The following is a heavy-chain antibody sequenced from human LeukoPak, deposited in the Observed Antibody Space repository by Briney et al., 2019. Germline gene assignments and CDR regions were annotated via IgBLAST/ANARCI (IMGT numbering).Heavy chain of an antibody. CDR2: ISGSGGST. D-gene: IGHD3-16*02. V-gene: IGHV3-23*01. J-gene: IGHJ4*02. CDR3: AKAHDYVWGSYRYSTFDY. Sequence: GGSLRLSCAASGFTFSSYAMSWVRQAPGKGLEWVSAISGSGGSTYYADSVKGRFTISRDNSKNTLYLQMNSLRAEDTAVYYCAKAHDYVWGSYRYSTFDYCGQGTLVTVSS. CDR1: GFTFSSYA.